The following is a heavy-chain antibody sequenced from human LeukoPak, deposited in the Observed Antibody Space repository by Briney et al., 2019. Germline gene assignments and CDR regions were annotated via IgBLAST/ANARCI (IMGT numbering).Heavy chain of an antibody. CDR3: ARVAINDYGDYFDY. V-gene: IGHV3-30*02. CDR1: GFTLSNYG. Sequence: PGGSLRLSCAASGFTLSNYGMHWVRQAPGGGLEWVAYIRNDGSNQYYADSVKGRFTISRDNSKNTLYLQMNSLRAEDTAVYYCARVAINDYGDYFDYWGQGTLVTVSS. J-gene: IGHJ4*02. CDR2: IRNDGSNQ. D-gene: IGHD4-17*01.